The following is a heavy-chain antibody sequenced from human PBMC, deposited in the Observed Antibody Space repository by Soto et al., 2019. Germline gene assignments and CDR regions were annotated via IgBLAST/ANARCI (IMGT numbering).Heavy chain of an antibody. CDR2: INPNSGGT. CDR3: ARTDYDILTGYYPFDY. Sequence: ASVKVSCKASGYTFTGYYMHWVRQAPGQGLEWMGWINPNSGGTNYAQKFQGRVTMTRDTSISTAYMELSRLRSDDTAVYYCARTDYDILTGYYPFDYWGQGTLVTVSS. J-gene: IGHJ4*02. D-gene: IGHD3-9*01. CDR1: GYTFTGYY. V-gene: IGHV1-2*02.